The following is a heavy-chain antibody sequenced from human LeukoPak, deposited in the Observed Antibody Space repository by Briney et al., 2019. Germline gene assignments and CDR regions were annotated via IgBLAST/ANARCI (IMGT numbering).Heavy chain of an antibody. CDR2: ISGSGGST. CDR3: AKGGSSSWHSFDY. V-gene: IGHV3-23*01. J-gene: IGHJ4*02. CDR1: GFAFSSYA. D-gene: IGHD6-13*01. Sequence: PGGSPRLSCAASGFAFSSYAMSWVRQAPGKGLEWVSAISGSGGSTYYADSVKGRFTISRDNSKNTLYLQMNSLRAEDTAVYYCAKGGSSSWHSFDYWGQGTLVTVSS.